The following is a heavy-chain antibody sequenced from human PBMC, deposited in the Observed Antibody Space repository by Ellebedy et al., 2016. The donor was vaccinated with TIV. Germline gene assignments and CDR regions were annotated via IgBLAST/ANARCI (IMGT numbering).Heavy chain of an antibody. CDR1: GGSISSSSYY. CDR2: IYYSGST. V-gene: IGHV4-39*01. D-gene: IGHD6-19*01. Sequence: MPSETLSLTCTVSGGSISSSSYYWGWIRQPPGKGLEWIGSIYYSGSTYYNPSLKSRVTISVDTSKNQFSLKLSSVTAADTAVYYCARTYSSGWDVDYWGQGTLVTVSS. J-gene: IGHJ4*02. CDR3: ARTYSSGWDVDY.